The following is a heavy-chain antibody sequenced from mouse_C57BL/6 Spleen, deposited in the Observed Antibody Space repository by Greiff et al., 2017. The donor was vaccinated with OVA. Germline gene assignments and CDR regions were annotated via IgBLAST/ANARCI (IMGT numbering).Heavy chain of an antibody. D-gene: IGHD1-1*01. V-gene: IGHV10-1*01. Sequence: EVKLVESGGGLVQPKGSLKLSCAASGFSFNTYAMNWVRQAPGKGLEWVARIRSKSNNYATYYADSVKDRFTISRDDSESMLYLQMNNLKTEDTAMYYCVRGDTTDYAMDYWGQGTSVTVSS. CDR3: VRGDTTDYAMDY. J-gene: IGHJ4*01. CDR2: IRSKSNNYAT. CDR1: GFSFNTYA.